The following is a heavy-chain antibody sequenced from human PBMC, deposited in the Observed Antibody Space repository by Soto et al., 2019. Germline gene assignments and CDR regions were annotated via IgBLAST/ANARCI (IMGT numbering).Heavy chain of an antibody. J-gene: IGHJ6*03. CDR1: GFTFSSYA. Sequence: GGSLRLSCAASGFTFSSYAMSWVRQAPGKGLEWVSAISGSGGSTYYADSVKGRFTISRDNSKNTLYLQMNSLRAEDTAVYYCAKLVYYDFWSGYTPAAYYMDVWGKGTTVTVSS. CDR2: ISGSGGST. D-gene: IGHD3-3*01. CDR3: AKLVYYDFWSGYTPAAYYMDV. V-gene: IGHV3-23*01.